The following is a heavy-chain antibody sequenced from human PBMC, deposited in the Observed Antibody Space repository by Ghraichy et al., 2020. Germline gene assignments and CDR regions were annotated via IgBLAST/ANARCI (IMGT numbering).Heavy chain of an antibody. V-gene: IGHV3-74*01. CDR2: INSDGSST. CDR1: GFTFSSYW. Sequence: GGSLRLSCAASGFTFSSYWMHWVRQAPGKGLVWVSRINSDGSSTSYADSVKGRFTISRDNDKNTLYLQMNSLRAEDTAVYYCARPPYYYDSTSMDVWGQGTTVTVSS. D-gene: IGHD3-22*01. J-gene: IGHJ6*02. CDR3: ARPPYYYDSTSMDV.